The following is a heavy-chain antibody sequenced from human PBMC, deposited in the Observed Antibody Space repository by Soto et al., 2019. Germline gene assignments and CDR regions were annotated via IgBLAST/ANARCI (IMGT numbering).Heavy chain of an antibody. CDR2: ISAYNGNT. CDR3: ARDVRIVVVVYAFDI. D-gene: IGHD2-15*01. CDR1: GYTFTSYG. Sequence: GASLKVSCKASGYTFTSYGISWARQAPGQGLEWMGWISAYNGNTNYAQKLQGRVTMTTDTSTSTAYMELRSLRSDDTAVYYCARDVRIVVVVYAFDIWGQGTMVTVSS. V-gene: IGHV1-18*01. J-gene: IGHJ3*02.